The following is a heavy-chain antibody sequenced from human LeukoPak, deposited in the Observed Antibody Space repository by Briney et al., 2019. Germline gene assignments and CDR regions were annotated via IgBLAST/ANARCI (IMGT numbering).Heavy chain of an antibody. CDR1: GGSISSYY. Sequence: KTSETLSLTCTVSGGSISSYYWSWIRQPPGKGLEWIGYIYYSGSTNYNPSLKSRVTISVDTSKNQFSLKLSSATAADTAVYYCARGVAALTRPTYYYYYYMDVWGKGTTVTVSS. CDR3: ARGVAALTRPTYYYYYYMDV. D-gene: IGHD6-6*01. J-gene: IGHJ6*03. CDR2: IYYSGST. V-gene: IGHV4-59*01.